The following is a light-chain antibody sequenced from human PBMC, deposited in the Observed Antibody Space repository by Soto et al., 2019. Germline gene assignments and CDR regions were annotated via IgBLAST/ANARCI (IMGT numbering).Light chain of an antibody. CDR2: DAS. V-gene: IGKV1-33*01. J-gene: IGKJ5*01. CDR1: QDISNY. CDR3: QQSDNFPRAIN. Sequence: DIQMTQSPSPLSASVGDRVTIACQASQDISNYLHRYQQKPGKAPKLLIYDASNLETGVPSRFSGSGSGTDFTFTISSLQPEDIATYHCQQSDNFPRAINFGQGTRLEIK.